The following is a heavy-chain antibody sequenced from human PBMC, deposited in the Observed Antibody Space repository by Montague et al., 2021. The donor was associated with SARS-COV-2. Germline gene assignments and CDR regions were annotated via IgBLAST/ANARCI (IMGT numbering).Heavy chain of an antibody. CDR3: ARGQGEITMIVVVLTAAAHYFDY. V-gene: IGHV4-34*01. D-gene: IGHD3-22*01. CDR1: GGSLSGYD. J-gene: IGHJ4*02. Sequence: SETLSLTCAVYGGSLSGYDWSWIRQPPGKGLEWIGEINHSRSTXXXPSXXXRVSISVDTSKNQFSLKLNSVTAADTAVYYCARGQGEITMIVVVLTAAAHYFDYWGQGTLVTVSP. CDR2: INHSRST.